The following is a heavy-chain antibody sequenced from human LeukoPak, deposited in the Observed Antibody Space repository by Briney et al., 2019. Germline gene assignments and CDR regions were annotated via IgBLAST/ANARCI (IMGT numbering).Heavy chain of an antibody. CDR3: ARVGGSFYGGRIFDY. CDR2: ISAYNGNT. J-gene: IGHJ4*02. Sequence: GESLKISCKGSGYTFTSYGISWVRQAPGQGLEWMGWISAYNGNTNYAQKLQGRVTMTTDTSTSTAYMELRSLRSDDTAMYYCARVGGSFYGGRIFDYWGQGTLVTVSS. V-gene: IGHV1-18*01. CDR1: GYTFTSYG. D-gene: IGHD2/OR15-2a*01.